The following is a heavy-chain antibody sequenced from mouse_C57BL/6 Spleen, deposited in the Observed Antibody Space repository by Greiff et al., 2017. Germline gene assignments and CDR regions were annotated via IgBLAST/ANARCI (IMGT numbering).Heavy chain of an antibody. D-gene: IGHD1-1*01. CDR2: IDPSDSET. CDR1: GYTFTSYW. J-gene: IGHJ1*03. V-gene: IGHV1-52*01. Sequence: VQLQQPGAELVRPGSSVKLSCKASGYTFTSYWMHWVKQRPIQGLEWIGNIDPSDSETHYNQKFKDKATLTVDKSSSTAYMQLSSLTSEDSAVYYCARRGSSTRYFDVWGTGTTVTVSS. CDR3: ARRGSSTRYFDV.